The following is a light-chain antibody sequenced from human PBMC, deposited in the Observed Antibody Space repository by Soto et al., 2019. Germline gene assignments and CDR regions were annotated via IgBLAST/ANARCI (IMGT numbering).Light chain of an antibody. CDR1: SSDVGGYNY. V-gene: IGLV2-14*01. CDR2: EVS. CDR3: SSYTSSSIVV. J-gene: IGLJ2*01. Sequence: QSALTQPASVYGSPGQSITISCTGTSSDVGGYNYVSWYQQHPGKAPKLMIYEVSNRPSGVSNRFSGSKSGNTASLTISGLQAEDEADYYCSSYTSSSIVVFGGGTKVTVL.